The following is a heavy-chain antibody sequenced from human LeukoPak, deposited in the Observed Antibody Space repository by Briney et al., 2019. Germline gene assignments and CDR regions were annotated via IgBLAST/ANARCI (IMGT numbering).Heavy chain of an antibody. J-gene: IGHJ6*03. CDR2: INDRGIAT. CDR1: GFTFSSYS. D-gene: IGHD5-18*01. V-gene: IGHV3-23*01. CDR3: AKGLKTAVGPYKGYHYYMDV. Sequence: GALRLSCAASGFTFSSYSMNWVRQAPGKGLEWVSTINDRGIATYYADSVKGRFTISRDNSKNTLSLQVSSLRAEDTAIYYCAKGLKTAVGPYKGYHYYMDVWGKGTTVTVSS.